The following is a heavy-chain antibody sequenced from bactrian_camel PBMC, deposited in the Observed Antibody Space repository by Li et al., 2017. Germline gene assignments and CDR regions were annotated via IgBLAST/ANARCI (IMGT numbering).Heavy chain of an antibody. CDR2: IDSDGVDGTT. J-gene: IGHJ4*01. CDR3: AAGAVRRAADGESYSLCRLGSTLGYRD. V-gene: IGHV3S26*01. D-gene: IGHD1*01. CDR1: RTQYSSTDGSTNC. Sequence: HVQLVESGGGSVQAGGSLRLSCTEFRTQYSSTDGSTNCMAWFRQSPGKEREGVAVIDSDGVDGTTRYADSVKGRFTISQDKSSGTLYLEMNSLKPEDTAMYYCAAGAVRRAADGESYSLCRLGSTLGYRDWGQGTQVTVS.